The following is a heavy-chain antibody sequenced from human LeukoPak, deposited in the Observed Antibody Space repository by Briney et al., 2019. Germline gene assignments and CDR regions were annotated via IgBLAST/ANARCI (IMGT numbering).Heavy chain of an antibody. CDR1: GFRFNTFW. Sequence: TGGSLRLSCAASGFRFNTFWMSWVRQAPGKGLEWVANIKQDGNEKYYADSVKGRFTISRDNSKNTLYLQMNSLRVEDTAVFYCVKGVDYSTDYWGQGTLVTVSS. J-gene: IGHJ4*02. V-gene: IGHV3-7*01. D-gene: IGHD3-16*01. CDR3: VKGVDYSTDY. CDR2: IKQDGNEK.